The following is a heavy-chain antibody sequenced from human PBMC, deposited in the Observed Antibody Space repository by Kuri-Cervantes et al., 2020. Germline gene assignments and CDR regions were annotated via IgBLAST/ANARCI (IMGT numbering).Heavy chain of an antibody. D-gene: IGHD6-13*01. V-gene: IGHV3-7*01. Sequence: GESLKISCAAPGFTFSSYWMSWVRQAPGKGLEWVANIKQDGSEKYYVDSVKGRFTISRDNAKNSLYLQMNSLRAEDTAVYYCARGGNSSSWYWWFDPWGQGTLVTVSS. J-gene: IGHJ5*02. CDR2: IKQDGSEK. CDR1: GFTFSSYW. CDR3: ARGGNSSSWYWWFDP.